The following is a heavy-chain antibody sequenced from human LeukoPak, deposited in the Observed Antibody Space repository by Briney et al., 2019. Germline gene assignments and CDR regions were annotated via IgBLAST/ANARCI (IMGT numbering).Heavy chain of an antibody. CDR2: IYHSGST. D-gene: IGHD6-19*01. Sequence: SETLSLTCAVSGYSISSGYYWGWIRQPPGKGLEWIGSIYHSGSTYYNPSLKSRVTISVDTSKNQFSLKLSSVTAADTAVYYCACQHSSGYYWGQGTLVTVSS. CDR1: GYSISSGYY. V-gene: IGHV4-38-2*01. J-gene: IGHJ4*02. CDR3: ACQHSSGYY.